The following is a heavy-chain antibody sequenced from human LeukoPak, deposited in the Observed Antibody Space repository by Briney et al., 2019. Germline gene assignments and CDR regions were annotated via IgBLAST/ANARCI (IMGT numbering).Heavy chain of an antibody. D-gene: IGHD3-9*01. CDR1: GFTFSSYW. V-gene: IGHV3-7*03. CDR2: IKQDGSEK. J-gene: IGHJ4*02. Sequence: GGSLRLSCAASGFTFSSYWMSWVRQAPGKGLEWVANIKQDGSEKYYVDSVKGRFTISRDNAKNLLYLQMNSLRAEDTAVYYCARDQRYFDWLFPGSYFDYWGQGTLVTVSS. CDR3: ARDQRYFDWLFPGSYFDY.